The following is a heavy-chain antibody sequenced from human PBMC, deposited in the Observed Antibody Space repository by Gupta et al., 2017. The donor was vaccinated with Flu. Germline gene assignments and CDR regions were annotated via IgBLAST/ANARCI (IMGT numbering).Heavy chain of an antibody. CDR1: GGSIATRFYY. CDR2: IYHTGTT. CDR3: ARVAWIESTGDYYYDS. D-gene: IGHD5-12*01. Sequence: GHLQELGPGLLKPSQTLSVDCAVSGGSIATRFYYWSWIRQHPTQGLEWIGYIYHTGTTYYNPSLKSRVTISVDSSRNHFSLNLRSVTAADTAVYFCARVAWIESTGDYYYDSWGQGTLVTVSS. J-gene: IGHJ4*02. V-gene: IGHV4-31*11.